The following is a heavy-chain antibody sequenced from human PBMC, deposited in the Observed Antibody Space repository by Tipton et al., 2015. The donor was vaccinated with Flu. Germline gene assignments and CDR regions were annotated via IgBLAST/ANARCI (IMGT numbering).Heavy chain of an antibody. CDR3: VRQNCGGDCYPDY. Sequence: QLMQSGAEVKRPGESLKISCKGSGSSFSSYWIAWVRQMPGKGLEWMGIIYPDDSDTKYSPSFQGHVTFSADKSVTTAYLQWSSRKASDTAIYFCVRQNCGGDCYPDYWGQGTLVTVSS. V-gene: IGHV5-51*01. CDR2: IYPDDSDT. D-gene: IGHD2-21*02. J-gene: IGHJ4*02. CDR1: GSSFSSYW.